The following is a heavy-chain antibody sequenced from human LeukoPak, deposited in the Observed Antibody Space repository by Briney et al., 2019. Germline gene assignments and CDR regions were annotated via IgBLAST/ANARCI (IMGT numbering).Heavy chain of an antibody. CDR3: VKGGIYTRDAFDI. V-gene: IGHV3-64D*06. D-gene: IGHD3-16*01. Sequence: GGSLSLSCSASGFTFSTNAMDWVRLAAGKGLEYVSGVSSNGSSTSYADSEKGRFTISRDNSKNTLYLQMSSLRVEDTAVYYCVKGGIYTRDAFDIWGQGTMVTVSS. CDR2: VSSNGSST. J-gene: IGHJ3*02. CDR1: GFTFSTNA.